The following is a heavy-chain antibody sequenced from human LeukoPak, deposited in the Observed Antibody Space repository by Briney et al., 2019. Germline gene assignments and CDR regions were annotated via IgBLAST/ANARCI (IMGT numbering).Heavy chain of an antibody. V-gene: IGHV4-34*01. CDR3: TRGGIAVAWYGSY. Sequence: RPSETLSLTCAVYGGSFSGYYWSWIRQPPGKGLEWIGEINHSGSTNYNPSLKSRVTISVDTSKNQFSLKLSSVTAADTAVYYCTRGGIAVAWYGSYWGQGTLVTVSS. CDR1: GGSFSGYY. D-gene: IGHD6-19*01. J-gene: IGHJ4*02. CDR2: INHSGST.